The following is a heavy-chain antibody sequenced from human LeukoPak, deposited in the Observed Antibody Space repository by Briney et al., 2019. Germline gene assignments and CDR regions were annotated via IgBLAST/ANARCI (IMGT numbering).Heavy chain of an antibody. CDR2: IPYDGSNK. V-gene: IGHV3-30-3*01. Sequence: GRSLRLSCAASGFTFSSYAMHWVRQAPGKGLEWVAVIPYDGSNKYYADSVKGRFTISRDNSKNTLYLQMNSLRAEDTAVYYCARYSSSWPQGGYYFDYWGQGTLVTVSS. CDR1: GFTFSSYA. J-gene: IGHJ4*02. CDR3: ARYSSSWPQGGYYFDY. D-gene: IGHD6-13*01.